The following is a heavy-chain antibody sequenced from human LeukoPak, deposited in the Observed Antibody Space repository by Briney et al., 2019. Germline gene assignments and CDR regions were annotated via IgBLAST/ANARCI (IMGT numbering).Heavy chain of an antibody. CDR3: VRDSGGGYSSSWYAS. CDR2: IWYDGSNK. J-gene: IGHJ5*01. CDR1: GFTFSSYG. Sequence: GRSLRLSCAASGFTFSSYGMHWVRQAPGKGLEWVAVIWYDGSNKYYADSVKGRFTISRDNSKNTLYLQMNSLRAEDTAVYYCVRDSGGGYSSSWYASWGQGTLVTVSS. D-gene: IGHD6-13*01. V-gene: IGHV3-33*01.